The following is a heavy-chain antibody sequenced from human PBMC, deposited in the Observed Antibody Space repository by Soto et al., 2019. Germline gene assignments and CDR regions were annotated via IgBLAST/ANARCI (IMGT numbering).Heavy chain of an antibody. CDR3: ARGSTYYYDSSGYYIYYFDY. CDR2: IKQDGSEE. J-gene: IGHJ4*02. V-gene: IGHV3-7*03. D-gene: IGHD3-22*01. Sequence: GGSLRLSCAASAFTFSTYWMSWVRQAPGKGLEWVANIKQDGSEEYYVDSVKGRFTISRDNAKNSLYLQMNSLRAEDTAVYYCARGSTYYYDSSGYYIYYFDYWGQGTLVTVSS. CDR1: AFTFSTYW.